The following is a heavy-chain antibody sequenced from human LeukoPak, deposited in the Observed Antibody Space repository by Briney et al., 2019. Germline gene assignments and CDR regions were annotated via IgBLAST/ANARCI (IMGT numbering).Heavy chain of an antibody. Sequence: AGGSLRLSCAASGFAFSNQWMSWVGQAPAKGLEWVANIKQDGSEKYYVDSLKGRFTISRDNAKNPLYLQMNSLRAEDTAVYYCTRIAAAGFDWWGQGTLVSVSS. CDR3: TRIAAAGFDW. J-gene: IGHJ5*01. CDR1: GFAFSNQW. CDR2: IKQDGSEK. V-gene: IGHV3-7*03. D-gene: IGHD6-13*01.